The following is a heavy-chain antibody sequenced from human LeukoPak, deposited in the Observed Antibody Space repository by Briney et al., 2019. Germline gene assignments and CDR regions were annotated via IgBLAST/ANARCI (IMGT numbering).Heavy chain of an antibody. D-gene: IGHD5-18*01. CDR1: GFTVSSNY. V-gene: IGHV3-53*05. CDR2: IYSGGST. J-gene: IGHJ4*02. Sequence: GGSLRLSCAASGFTVSSNYMSWVRQAPGKGLEWVSVIYSGGSTYYADSVKGRFTISRDNSKNTLYLQMNSLRAEDTAVYYCAKPQKDRIQLWFRGDQYYFDYWGQGTLVTVSS. CDR3: AKPQKDRIQLWFRGDQYYFDY.